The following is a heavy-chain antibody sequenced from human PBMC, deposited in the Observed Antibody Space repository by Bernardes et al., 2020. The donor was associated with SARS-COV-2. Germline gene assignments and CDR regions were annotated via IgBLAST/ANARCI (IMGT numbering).Heavy chain of an antibody. Sequence: ASVKVSCKASGYTFTSYAMHWVRQAPGQRLEWMGWINAGNGNTKYSQKFQGRVTITRDTSASTAYMELSSLRSEDTAVYYCARGLLRFLEWLLDQYYYYYGMDVWGQGTTVTVSS. CDR3: ARGLLRFLEWLLDQYYYYYGMDV. D-gene: IGHD3-3*01. J-gene: IGHJ6*02. V-gene: IGHV1-3*01. CDR2: INAGNGNT. CDR1: GYTFTSYA.